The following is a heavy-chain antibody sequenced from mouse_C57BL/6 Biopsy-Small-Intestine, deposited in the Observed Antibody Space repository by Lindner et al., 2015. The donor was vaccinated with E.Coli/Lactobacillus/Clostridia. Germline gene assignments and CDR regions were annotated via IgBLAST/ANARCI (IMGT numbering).Heavy chain of an antibody. CDR1: GGTFNSYA. Sequence: SVKVSCKASGGTFNSYAISWVRQAPGQGLEWMGGIIPIFDTANYAQKFQGRVNITADESTSTAYMELSSLRSEDTAVYYCARGGRCSGGSCRQNYYFYGMDVWGQGTTVTVSS. V-gene: IGHV1-81*01. CDR2: IIPIFDTA. D-gene: IGHD1-1*02. J-gene: IGHJ1*01. CDR3: ARGGRCSGGSCRQNYYFYGMDV.